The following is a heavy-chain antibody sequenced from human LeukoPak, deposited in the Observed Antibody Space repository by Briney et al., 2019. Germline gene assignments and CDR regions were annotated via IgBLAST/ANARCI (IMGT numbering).Heavy chain of an antibody. J-gene: IGHJ4*02. CDR2: ITGSGSNT. D-gene: IGHD1/OR15-1a*01. Sequence: GGSLRLSCAASGFTFSSLAMSWVRQAPGKGLEWVSAITGSGSNTYYADSVKGRFTISRDNSKNTLYLQMNSMRADDTAVYYCARRTALEQYFDYWGQGTPVTVSS. V-gene: IGHV3-23*01. CDR3: ARRTALEQYFDY. CDR1: GFTFSSLA.